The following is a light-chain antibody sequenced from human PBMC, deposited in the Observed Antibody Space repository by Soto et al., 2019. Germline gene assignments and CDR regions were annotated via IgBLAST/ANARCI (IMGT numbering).Light chain of an antibody. CDR3: QHRSIWPVS. J-gene: IGKJ5*01. V-gene: IGKV3-11*01. CDR2: DAS. CDR1: QSVSSY. Sequence: EIVLTHSPATLSLSPGEIATLSFMSIQSVSSYLAWYQQKPGQAPRLLIYDASNTATGIPARFSGSGSGTDFTLTISSLEPEDFGVYYCQHRSIWPVSFGQGTRLEIK.